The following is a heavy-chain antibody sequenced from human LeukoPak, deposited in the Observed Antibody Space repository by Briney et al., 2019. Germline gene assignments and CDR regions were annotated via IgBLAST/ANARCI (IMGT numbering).Heavy chain of an antibody. CDR2: INPNSGGT. CDR3: ATTLRSSSWFDAFDI. CDR1: GYTFTGYY. Sequence: ASVKVSCKASGYTFTGYYMHWVRQAPGQGLEWMGWINPNSGGTNYAQKFQGRVTMTRDTSIGTAYMELSRLRSDDTAVYYCATTLRSSSWFDAFDIWGQGTLVTVSS. D-gene: IGHD6-13*01. V-gene: IGHV1-2*02. J-gene: IGHJ3*02.